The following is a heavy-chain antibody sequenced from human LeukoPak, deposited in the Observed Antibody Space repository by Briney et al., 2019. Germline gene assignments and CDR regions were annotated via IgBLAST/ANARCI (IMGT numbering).Heavy chain of an antibody. D-gene: IGHD2-2*01. CDR2: IKSKTDGGTT. CDR3: TTEVLPAALFDY. CDR1: GFTFSDAW. Sequence: GGSLRLSCAASGFTFSDAWMSWVRQAPGKGLEWVGRIKSKTDGGTTDYAAPVKGRFTISRDDPKNTLYLQMNSLKTEDTAVYYCTTEVLPAALFDYWGQGTLVTVSS. V-gene: IGHV3-15*01. J-gene: IGHJ4*02.